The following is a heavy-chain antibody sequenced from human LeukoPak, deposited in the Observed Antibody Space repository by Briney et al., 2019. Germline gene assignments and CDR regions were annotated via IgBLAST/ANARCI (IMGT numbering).Heavy chain of an antibody. CDR1: GYTLTELS. CDR3: ATHKRFLEWLFPDY. Sequence: GASVKVSCKVFGYTLTELSMHWVRQAPGKGREWMGGFDPEDGETIYAQKFQGRVTMTEDTSTDTAYMELSSLRSEDTAVYYCATHKRFLEWLFPDYWGQGTLVTVSS. D-gene: IGHD3-3*01. J-gene: IGHJ4*02. V-gene: IGHV1-24*01. CDR2: FDPEDGET.